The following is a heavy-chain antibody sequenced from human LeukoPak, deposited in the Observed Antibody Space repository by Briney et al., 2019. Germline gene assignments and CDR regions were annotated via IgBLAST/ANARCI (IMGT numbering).Heavy chain of an antibody. CDR1: EFTFSRYW. Sequence: TGGSLRLSCATSEFTFSRYWMTWVRQAPGKGLEWVANIHPDGSAKHYVDSLRGRFTISRDNAKNSLYLQMNSLRTEDTAVYYCARALESGNSDAGYWGQGTLVTVSS. J-gene: IGHJ4*02. V-gene: IGHV3-7*04. CDR3: ARALESGNSDAGY. D-gene: IGHD4-23*01. CDR2: IHPDGSAK.